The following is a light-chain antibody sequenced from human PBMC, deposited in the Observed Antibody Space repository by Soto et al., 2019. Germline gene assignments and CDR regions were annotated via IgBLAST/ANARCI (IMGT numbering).Light chain of an antibody. V-gene: IGLV4-69*01. CDR1: SGHSSYA. CDR3: QTWGTGFWV. CDR2: LNSDGSH. Sequence: QPVLTQSPSASASLGASVKLTCTLSSGHSSYAIAWHQQQPEKGPRYLMKLNSDGSHSKGDGIPDRFSGSSSGAERSLTISSLQSEDEADYYCQTWGTGFWVFGGGTKVTVL. J-gene: IGLJ3*02.